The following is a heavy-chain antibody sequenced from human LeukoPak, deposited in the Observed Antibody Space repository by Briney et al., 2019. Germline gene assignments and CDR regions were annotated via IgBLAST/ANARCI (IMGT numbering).Heavy chain of an antibody. CDR3: ARDNRGMRFLEWFYGMDV. CDR1: GGSISSGGYY. CDR2: IYYSGST. Sequence: SETLSLTCTVSGGSISSGGYYCSWIRQHPGKGLEWIGYIYYSGSTYYNPSLKSRVTISVDTSKNQFSLKLSSVTAADTAVYYCARDNRGMRFLEWFYGMDVWGQGTTVTVSS. V-gene: IGHV4-31*03. J-gene: IGHJ6*02. D-gene: IGHD3-3*01.